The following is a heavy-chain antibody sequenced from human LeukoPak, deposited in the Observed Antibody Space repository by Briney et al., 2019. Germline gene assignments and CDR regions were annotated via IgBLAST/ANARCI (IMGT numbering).Heavy chain of an antibody. CDR3: ARGTLVTVRHYGMDV. V-gene: IGHV1-69*04. J-gene: IGHJ6*02. D-gene: IGHD4-17*01. Sequence: ASVKVSCKASGGTFSSYAISWVRQAPGQGLEWMGRIIPILGIVNYAQKFQGRVTITADKSTGTAYMELSSLRSEDTAVYYCARGTLVTVRHYGMDVWGQGTTVTVSS. CDR1: GGTFSSYA. CDR2: IIPILGIV.